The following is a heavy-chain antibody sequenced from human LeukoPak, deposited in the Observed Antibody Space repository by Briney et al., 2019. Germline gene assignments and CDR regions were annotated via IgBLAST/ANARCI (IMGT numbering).Heavy chain of an antibody. CDR2: IYSGGST. CDR3: AIGVATTPSRDY. CDR1: GFTVSSNY. J-gene: IGHJ4*02. Sequence: GGSLRLSCAASGFTVSSNYMSWVRQAPGKGLEWVSVIYSGGSTYYADSVKGRFTISRDNSKNTLYLQMNSLRAEDTAVYYCAIGVATTPSRDYWGQGTLVTVSS. V-gene: IGHV3-66*01. D-gene: IGHD5-12*01.